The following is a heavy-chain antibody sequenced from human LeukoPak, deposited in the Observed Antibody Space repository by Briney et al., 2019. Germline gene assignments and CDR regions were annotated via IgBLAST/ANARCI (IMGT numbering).Heavy chain of an antibody. CDR1: GDSVSSNSAA. Sequence: SQTLSLTCAISGDSVSSNSAAWNWIRQSPSRGLEWLGRTYYRSKWYDAYAVSVKSRITINPDTSKNQFSLQLNSVTPEDTAVYYCARDYYDSSGYYPIPFDSWAQGTLVTVSS. CDR2: TYYRSKWYD. J-gene: IGHJ4*02. D-gene: IGHD3-22*01. CDR3: ARDYYDSSGYYPIPFDS. V-gene: IGHV6-1*01.